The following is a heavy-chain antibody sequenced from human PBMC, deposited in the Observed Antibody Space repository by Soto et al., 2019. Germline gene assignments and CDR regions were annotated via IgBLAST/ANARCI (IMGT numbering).Heavy chain of an antibody. Sequence: QVQLVESGGGLVKPGGSLRHSCVASGFTFSDYYMSWIRQAPGKGLEWVSYISNSGHAIYYADSVKGRFTVSRDNSNNSMSLQMDSLRADDTAIYYCARDARYASSSYGFDVWGQGTTVSVSS. J-gene: IGHJ6*02. CDR2: ISNSGHAI. D-gene: IGHD6-13*01. V-gene: IGHV3-11*01. CDR1: GFTFSDYY. CDR3: ARDARYASSSYGFDV.